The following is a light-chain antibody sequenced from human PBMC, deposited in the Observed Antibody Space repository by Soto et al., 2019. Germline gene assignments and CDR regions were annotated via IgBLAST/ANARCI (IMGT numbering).Light chain of an antibody. J-gene: IGKJ3*01. V-gene: IGKV3-11*01. Sequence: EIVLTQSPATLSSSPGERATLSCRASQSVSSDFAWYQQKPGQVPRLLIYDASNRATGIPARFSGSGSGTAFTLTISILEPEDFAVYYCQLRHYFGPGTKVDVK. CDR2: DAS. CDR1: QSVSSD. CDR3: QLRHY.